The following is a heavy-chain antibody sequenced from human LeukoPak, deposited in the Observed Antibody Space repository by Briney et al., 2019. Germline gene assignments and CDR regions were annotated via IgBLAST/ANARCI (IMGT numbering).Heavy chain of an antibody. J-gene: IGHJ6*04. Sequence: ASVKVSCKASGYTFTSYDINWVRLATGQGLEWMGWMNPSSGSTGYAQKFQGRVTITRNTSISTAYMELSTLRSEDTAVYYCARGRSAMRMDVWGKGTTVTVSS. CDR3: ARGRSAMRMDV. D-gene: IGHD2-2*01. CDR1: GYTFTSYD. CDR2: MNPSSGST. V-gene: IGHV1-8*03.